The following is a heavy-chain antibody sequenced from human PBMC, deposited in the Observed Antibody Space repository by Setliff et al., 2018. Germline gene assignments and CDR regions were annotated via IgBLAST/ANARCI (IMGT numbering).Heavy chain of an antibody. D-gene: IGHD6-13*01. J-gene: IGHJ4*02. CDR3: ARVQQLGTFDY. Sequence: SVKVSCKVSGYTFTVYTMNWVRQAPGQGLEWMGGIIPIFGTANCAQKFQGRVTITADESTSTAYMELSSLRSEDTAVYYCARVQQLGTFDYWGQGTLVTVSS. CDR1: GYTFTVYT. V-gene: IGHV1-69*13. CDR2: IIPIFGTA.